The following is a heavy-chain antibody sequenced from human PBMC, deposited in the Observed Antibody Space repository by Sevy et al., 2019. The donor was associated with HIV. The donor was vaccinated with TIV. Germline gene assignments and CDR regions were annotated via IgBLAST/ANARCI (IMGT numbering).Heavy chain of an antibody. CDR3: ARTYYGSGRYGDLGFDY. J-gene: IGHJ4*01. CDR1: GFTFSSYS. D-gene: IGHD3-10*01. Sequence: GGYLRLSCAASGFTFSSYSMNWVRQAPGKGLEWVSSISSSSSYIYYADSVKGRFTISRDNAKNSLYLQMNSLRAEDTAVYYCARTYYGSGRYGDLGFDYWGHGTLVTVSS. V-gene: IGHV3-21*01. CDR2: ISSSSSYI.